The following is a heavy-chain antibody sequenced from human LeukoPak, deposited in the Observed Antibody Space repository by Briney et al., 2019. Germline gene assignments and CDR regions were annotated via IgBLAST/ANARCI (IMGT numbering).Heavy chain of an antibody. Sequence: GGSLRLSCAASGFTVSSNYMSWVRQAPGKGPEWVSVIYSGGSTYYADSVKGRFTISRDNSKNTLYLQMNSLRAEDTAVYYCARDSSGDAFDIWGQGTMVTVSS. CDR2: IYSGGST. CDR3: ARDSSGDAFDI. V-gene: IGHV3-53*01. CDR1: GFTVSSNY. D-gene: IGHD6-25*01. J-gene: IGHJ3*02.